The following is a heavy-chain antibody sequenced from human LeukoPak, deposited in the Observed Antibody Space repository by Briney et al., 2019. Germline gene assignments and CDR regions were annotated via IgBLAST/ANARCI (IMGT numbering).Heavy chain of an antibody. V-gene: IGHV3-30*18. D-gene: IGHD6-13*01. CDR1: GFTFSSYG. CDR3: AKGPIAAAGTIAIDY. CDR2: ISYDGSNK. Sequence: GGSLRLSCAASGFTFSSYGMHWVRQAPGKGLEWVAVISYDGSNKYYADSVKGRFTISRDNSKNTLYLQMNSLRAEDTAVYYCAKGPIAAAGTIAIDYWGQGTLVTVSS. J-gene: IGHJ4*02.